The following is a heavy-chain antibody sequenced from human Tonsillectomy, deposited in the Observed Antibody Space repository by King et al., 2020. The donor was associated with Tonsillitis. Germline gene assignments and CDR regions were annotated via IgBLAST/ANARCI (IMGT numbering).Heavy chain of an antibody. Sequence: VQLVESGGGLVKPGGSLRLSCAASGFTFSNYSMNWVRQAPGKGLEWVSSISSSGSYIYYADSMKGRFTISRDNAKNSLYLQMNSLRAEDTAVYYCARTGSYHYNMDVWGHGTTVTVSS. J-gene: IGHJ6*02. V-gene: IGHV3-21*01. CDR1: GFTFSNYS. CDR3: ARTGSYHYNMDV. CDR2: ISSSGSYI.